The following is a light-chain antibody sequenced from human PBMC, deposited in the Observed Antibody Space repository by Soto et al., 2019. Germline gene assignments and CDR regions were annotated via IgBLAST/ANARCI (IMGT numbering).Light chain of an antibody. V-gene: IGLV2-14*01. Sequence: QSVLTQPASVSGSPGQSITISCTGTSSDIGGYNYVSWYQQHPGKAPKLMIYEVSNRPSGVSNRFSGSKSGNTASLTISGLQAEDEADYYCSSYTSSNTRYVFGPGTKVTVL. CDR2: EVS. CDR1: SSDIGGYNY. CDR3: SSYTSSNTRYV. J-gene: IGLJ1*01.